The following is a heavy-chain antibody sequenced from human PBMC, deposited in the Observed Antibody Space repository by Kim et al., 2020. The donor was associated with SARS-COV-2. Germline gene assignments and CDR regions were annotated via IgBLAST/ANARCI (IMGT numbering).Heavy chain of an antibody. V-gene: IGHV3-30*18. CDR3: AKGDVDFDY. J-gene: IGHJ4*02. CDR1: GFTFSSYG. CDR2: ISYDGSNK. Sequence: GGSLRLSCAASGFTFSSYGMHWVRQAPGKGLEWVAVISYDGSNKYYADSVKGRFTISRDNSKNTLYLQMNSLRAEGTAVYYCAKGDVDFDYWGQGTLVTVSS. D-gene: IGHD2-21*01.